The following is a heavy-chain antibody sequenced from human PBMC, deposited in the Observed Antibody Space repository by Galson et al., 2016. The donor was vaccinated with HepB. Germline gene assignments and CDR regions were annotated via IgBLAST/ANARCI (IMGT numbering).Heavy chain of an antibody. CDR2: IYYSGST. D-gene: IGHD3-9*01. Sequence: SSYGMHWVRQAPGKGLEWIGSIYYSGSTYYNPSLKSRVTISVDTSKNQFSLKPSSVTAADTAVYYCARARPVYDILTGYYPNWFDPWGQGTLVTVSS. J-gene: IGHJ5*02. V-gene: IGHV4-39*01. CDR1: SSYG. CDR3: ARARPVYDILTGYYPNWFDP.